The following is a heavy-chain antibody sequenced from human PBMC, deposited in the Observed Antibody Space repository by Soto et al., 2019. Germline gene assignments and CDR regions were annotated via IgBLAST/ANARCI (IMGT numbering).Heavy chain of an antibody. V-gene: IGHV3-15*01. J-gene: IGHJ4*02. D-gene: IGHD1-26*01. Sequence: EVQLLESGGGLVKPGGSLRLSCAASGFTFNTAWMTWVRQAPGRGLVWVGRIKSKINGGTTDYAAPVKGRFTISRDDSKNMLYLQMNRLKADDTAVYYCSSGVGATADYWGQGTVVTVSS. CDR2: IKSKINGGTT. CDR1: GFTFNTAW. CDR3: SSGVGATADY.